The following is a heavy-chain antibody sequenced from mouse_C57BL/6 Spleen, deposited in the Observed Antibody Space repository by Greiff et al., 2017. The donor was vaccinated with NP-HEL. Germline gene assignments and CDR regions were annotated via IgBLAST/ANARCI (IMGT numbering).Heavy chain of an antibody. V-gene: IGHV1-82*01. Sequence: VQLQQSGPELVKPGASVKISCKASGYAFSSSWMNWAKQRPGKGLEWIGRIYPGDGDTNYNGKFKGKATLTADKSSSTAYMQLSSLTSEDSAVYFCASYASSGYYYAMDYWGQGTSVTVSS. CDR3: ASYASSGYYYAMDY. CDR1: GYAFSSSW. CDR2: IYPGDGDT. J-gene: IGHJ4*01. D-gene: IGHD1-1*01.